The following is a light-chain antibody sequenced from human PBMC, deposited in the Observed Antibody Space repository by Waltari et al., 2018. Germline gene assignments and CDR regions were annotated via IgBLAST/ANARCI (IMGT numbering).Light chain of an antibody. J-gene: IGLJ2*01. Sequence: QSALTQPASVSGSPGQSITISCTGTSSDVGNSKRVSWYQQHPGKAPKPMLYAVSKRPAGVSDRFSGSKSGDMASLTVSGLQPEDEAEYFCSSYAGSSKGVFGGGTKVTVL. V-gene: IGLV2-23*02. CDR3: SSYAGSSKGV. CDR2: AVS. CDR1: SSDVGNSKR.